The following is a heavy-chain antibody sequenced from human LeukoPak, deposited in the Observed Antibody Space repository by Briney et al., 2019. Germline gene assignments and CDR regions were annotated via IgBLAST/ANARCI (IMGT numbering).Heavy chain of an antibody. CDR1: GFTFSNYA. Sequence: GGSLRLSCAGSGFTFSNYAMTWVRQAPGKGLEWVSSVSGSGRNTFYPDSVEGRFTISRDNSKNTVYLQMNSLRAEDTAIYYCAKYGPQDSGSSHFDYWGQGALVTVSS. V-gene: IGHV3-23*01. J-gene: IGHJ4*02. D-gene: IGHD1-26*01. CDR2: VSGSGRNT. CDR3: AKYGPQDSGSSHFDY.